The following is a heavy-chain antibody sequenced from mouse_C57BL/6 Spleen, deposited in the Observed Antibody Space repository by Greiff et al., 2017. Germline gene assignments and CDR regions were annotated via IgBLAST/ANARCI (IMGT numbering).Heavy chain of an antibody. CDR3: ARDYGRENYAMDY. D-gene: IGHD1-1*01. Sequence: QVQLKQSGPELVKPGASVKISCKASGYAFSSSWMNWVKQRPGKGLEWIGRIYPGDGDTNYKGKFKGKATLTADKSSSTAYMQLSSLTSEDSAVYYCARDYGRENYAMDYWGQGTSVTVSS. CDR2: IYPGDGDT. J-gene: IGHJ4*01. CDR1: GYAFSSSW. V-gene: IGHV1-82*01.